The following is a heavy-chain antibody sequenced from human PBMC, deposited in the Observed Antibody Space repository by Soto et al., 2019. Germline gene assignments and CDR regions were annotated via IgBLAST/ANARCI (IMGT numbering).Heavy chain of an antibody. CDR2: ISYDGSNK. Sequence: GGALRLSCAASGFSFSSYGMHWVRQTPGKGLEWVAVISYDGSNKYYADSVKGRFTISRDNSKNTLYLQMNSLRAEDTAVYYCVKGLGSGWYDFAYSGQGTLVIVSA. CDR3: VKGLGSGWYDFAY. J-gene: IGHJ4*02. D-gene: IGHD6-19*01. CDR1: GFSFSSYG. V-gene: IGHV3-30*18.